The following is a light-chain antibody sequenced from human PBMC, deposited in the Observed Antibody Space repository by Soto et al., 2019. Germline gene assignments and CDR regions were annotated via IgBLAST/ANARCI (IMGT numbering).Light chain of an antibody. V-gene: IGKV2-24*01. J-gene: IGKJ4*01. CDR2: EIS. CDR3: MQATQFPLS. CDR1: QSLVHVDGKTY. Sequence: DIVMTQTPLSSPVTLGQPASISCRSSQSLVHVDGKTYLSWLQQRPGQPPRLLIYEISNRFSGGPDRFSGSVAGTDFTLRISRVEAYDVGVYYCMQATQFPLSFGGGTRVEIK.